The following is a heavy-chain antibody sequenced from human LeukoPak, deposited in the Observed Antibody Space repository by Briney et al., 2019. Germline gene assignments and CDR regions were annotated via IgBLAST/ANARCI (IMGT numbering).Heavy chain of an antibody. D-gene: IGHD3-16*02. Sequence: SETLSLTCTVSGDSISSSDYYWGWIRQPPGKGLEWIGSIHSSGNIYYNPSLKSRVTISLDTSNNQSSLRLFSVSAAATAVYYCARGRYNSKTDFDYWGQGTLVTVSS. CDR2: IHSSGNI. CDR1: GDSISSSDYY. V-gene: IGHV4-39*07. CDR3: ARGRYNSKTDFDY. J-gene: IGHJ4*02.